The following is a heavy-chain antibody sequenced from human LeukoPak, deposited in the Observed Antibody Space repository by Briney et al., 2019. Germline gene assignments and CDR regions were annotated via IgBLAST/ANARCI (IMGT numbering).Heavy chain of an antibody. J-gene: IGHJ3*01. V-gene: IGHV3-66*01. Sequence: GGSLRLSYEASGFTVNNTYINWVRLGPGRGLEWVSIIYTGGSTFYAESVKGRFTISRDNSKNIVYLQMNRLRPEDTATYFCARALGIAVAADDSLDVWGQGTTVTVSS. CDR3: ARALGIAVAADDSLDV. D-gene: IGHD6-19*01. CDR1: GFTVNNTY. CDR2: IYTGGST.